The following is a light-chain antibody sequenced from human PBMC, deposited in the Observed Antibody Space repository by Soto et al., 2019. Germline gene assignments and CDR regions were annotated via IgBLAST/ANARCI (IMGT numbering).Light chain of an antibody. J-gene: IGKJ5*01. V-gene: IGKV3-11*01. CDR1: QSVSSSS. Sequence: EIVLTQSPGTTSLSPGERATLSCRSIQSVSSSSLAWYQQKPGQAPRLLISDASNRATGIPARFSGSGSGTDFTLTISSLEPEDFAVYYCHQRQYWPPITFGQGTRLEIK. CDR2: DAS. CDR3: HQRQYWPPIT.